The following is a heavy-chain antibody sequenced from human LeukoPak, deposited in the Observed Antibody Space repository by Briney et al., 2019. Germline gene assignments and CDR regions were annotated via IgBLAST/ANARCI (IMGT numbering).Heavy chain of an antibody. CDR3: ARRSNPPGRIDH. J-gene: IGHJ4*02. CDR1: GFTFSNYG. CDR2: IGARVGRT. Sequence: GGSLRLSCAASGFTFSNYGMNWVRQAPGKGLEWVSAIGARVGRTYYADSVKGRFTISRDNSKNTMYLQMNSLKGEDTAVYYSARRSNPPGRIDHWGQGTLVTVSS. V-gene: IGHV3-23*01. D-gene: IGHD1-14*01.